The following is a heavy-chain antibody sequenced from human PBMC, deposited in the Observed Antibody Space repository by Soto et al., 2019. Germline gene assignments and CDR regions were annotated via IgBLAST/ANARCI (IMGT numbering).Heavy chain of an antibody. J-gene: IGHJ6*02. CDR2: TSYDEINE. V-gene: IGHV3-33*01. D-gene: IGHD1-26*01. CDR1: GFTFRDYG. Sequence: SLRLSCAASGFTFRDYGMHWVRQAPAKGLEWEAVTSYDEINENYADSVKGRFTISRDNSKNTPYLQMISLRVEDTSLYYCARVMGQPYSAKWFYYGMDVWGRGTRVTVCS. CDR3: ARVMGQPYSAKWFYYGMDV.